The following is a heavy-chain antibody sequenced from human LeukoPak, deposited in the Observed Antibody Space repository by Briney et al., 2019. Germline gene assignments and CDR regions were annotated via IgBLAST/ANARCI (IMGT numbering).Heavy chain of an antibody. CDR2: IKQDGSEK. D-gene: IGHD4-23*01. CDR1: GFTFSNYW. J-gene: IGHJ4*02. CDR3: ARDRRVIDY. V-gene: IGHV3-7*01. Sequence: GSLRLSCAASGFTFSNYWMSWVRQAPGKGLEWVANIKQDGSEKYYVDSVKGRFTISRDNAKNSLYLQMNSLRAEDTAVYYCARDRRVIDYWGQGTLVTVSS.